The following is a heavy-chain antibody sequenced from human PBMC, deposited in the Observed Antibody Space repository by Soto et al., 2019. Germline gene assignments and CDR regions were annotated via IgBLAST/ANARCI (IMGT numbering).Heavy chain of an antibody. CDR2: INAGNGNT. V-gene: IGHV1-3*01. CDR1: GYTFTSYA. J-gene: IGHJ6*02. D-gene: IGHD2-2*01. Sequence: GASVKVSCKASGYTFTSYAIHWVRQAPGQRLEWMGWINAGNGNTKYSQKFQGRVTITRDTSASTAYIELSSLRSEDTAVYYCARARGTSRHYYYGMDVWGQGTTVTVSS. CDR3: ARARGTSRHYYYGMDV.